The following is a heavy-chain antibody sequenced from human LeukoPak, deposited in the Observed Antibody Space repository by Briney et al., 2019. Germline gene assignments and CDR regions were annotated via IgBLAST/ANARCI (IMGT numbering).Heavy chain of an antibody. CDR3: VKSGGYGLIDY. CDR1: GGSISSSYSY. Sequence: PSETLSLTCTVSGGSISSSYSYWGWIRQPPGKGLEWIGNIYYSGSTYYNASLQSRVTISIDTSKNQFSLRLSSVTAADTAMYYCVKSGGYGLIDYWGQGTRVTVSS. D-gene: IGHD1-26*01. CDR2: IYYSGST. V-gene: IGHV4-39*01. J-gene: IGHJ4*02.